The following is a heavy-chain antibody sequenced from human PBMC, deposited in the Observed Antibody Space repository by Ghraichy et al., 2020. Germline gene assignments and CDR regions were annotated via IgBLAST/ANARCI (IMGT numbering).Heavy chain of an antibody. Sequence: GSLRLSCTVSGGSISSSSYYWGWIRQPPGKGLEWIGSIYYSGSTYYNPSLKSRVTISVDTSKNQFSLKLSSVTAADTAVYYCASRQTGAARSDYWGQGTLVTVSS. CDR3: ASRQTGAARSDY. CDR1: GGSISSSSYY. V-gene: IGHV4-39*01. D-gene: IGHD2-15*01. J-gene: IGHJ4*02. CDR2: IYYSGST.